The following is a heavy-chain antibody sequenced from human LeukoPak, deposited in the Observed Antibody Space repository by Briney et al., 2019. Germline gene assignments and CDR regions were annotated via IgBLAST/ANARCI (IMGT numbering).Heavy chain of an antibody. J-gene: IGHJ3*02. CDR3: ARENGVADAFGI. Sequence: GGSLRLSCAASGFTFSSYSMNWVRQAPGKGLEWVAVISYDGSNKYYADSVKGRFTISRDNSKNTLYLQMNSLRAEDTAVYYCARENGVADAFGIWGQGTMVTVSS. V-gene: IGHV3-30*03. CDR2: ISYDGSNK. CDR1: GFTFSSYS. D-gene: IGHD2-15*01.